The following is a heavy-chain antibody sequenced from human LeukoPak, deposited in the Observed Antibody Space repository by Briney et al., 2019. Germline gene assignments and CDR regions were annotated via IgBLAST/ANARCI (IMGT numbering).Heavy chain of an antibody. Sequence: ASVKVSCKASGGTFSSYAISWVRQAPGQGLEWMGGIIPIFGTANYAQKLQGRVTMTTDTSTSTAYMELRSLRSDDTAVYYCAREYSSSWYGWFDPWGQGTLVTVSS. CDR1: GGTFSSYA. J-gene: IGHJ5*02. D-gene: IGHD6-13*01. CDR3: AREYSSSWYGWFDP. V-gene: IGHV1-69*05. CDR2: IIPIFGTA.